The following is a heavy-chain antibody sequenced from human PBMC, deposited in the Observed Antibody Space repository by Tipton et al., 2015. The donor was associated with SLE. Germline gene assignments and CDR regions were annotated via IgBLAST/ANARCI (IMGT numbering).Heavy chain of an antibody. CDR2: IKQDGSEK. D-gene: IGHD3-16*01. V-gene: IGHV3-7*03. CDR3: AKDMGDGINAFDI. J-gene: IGHJ3*02. Sequence: SLRLSCAASGFTFSSYSMNWVRQAPGKGLEWVANIKQDGSEKYYVDSVKGRFTISRDNAKNSLYLQMNSLRAEDTALYYCAKDMGDGINAFDIWGQGTMVTVPS. CDR1: GFTFSSYS.